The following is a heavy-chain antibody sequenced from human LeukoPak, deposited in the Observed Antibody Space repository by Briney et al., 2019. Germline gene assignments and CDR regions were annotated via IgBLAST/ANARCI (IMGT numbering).Heavy chain of an antibody. V-gene: IGHV3-23*01. J-gene: IGHJ6*02. CDR3: AKLTHRYDILTGYYYYYGMDV. Sequence: GGSLRLSCAASGFTFSSYAMSWVRQAPGKGLEWVSAISGSGGSTYYADSVKGRFTISRDNSKNTLYLQMNSLRAEGTAVYYCAKLTHRYDILTGYYYYYGMDVWGQGTTVTVSS. CDR1: GFTFSSYA. D-gene: IGHD3-9*01. CDR2: ISGSGGST.